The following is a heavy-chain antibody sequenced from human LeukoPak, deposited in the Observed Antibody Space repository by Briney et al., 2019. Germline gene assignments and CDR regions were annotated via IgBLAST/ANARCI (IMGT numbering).Heavy chain of an antibody. CDR3: AIGSRYDILTGSPFDY. CDR2: IYSGGST. CDR1: GFSVSSNY. V-gene: IGHV3-66*01. J-gene: IGHJ4*02. D-gene: IGHD3-9*01. Sequence: GGSLRLSCAASGFSVSSNYMNWVRQAPGKGLEWVSVIYSGGSTYYADSVKGRFTISRDNSKNTLYLQMNSLSAEDTAVYYCAIGSRYDILTGSPFDYWGQGTLVTVSS.